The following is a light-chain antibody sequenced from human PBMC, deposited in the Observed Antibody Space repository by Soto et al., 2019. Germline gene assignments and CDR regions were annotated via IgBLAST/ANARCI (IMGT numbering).Light chain of an antibody. J-gene: IGKJ1*01. CDR2: DAS. Sequence: DIQMTQSPSTLSASVGDRVTITCRASQSISSWLAWYQQKPGKAPKLLIYDASSLESGVPSRFSASGSGTECSLTISSLQTDDFATYYCQQYNSYSSWTFGQGTKVEIK. V-gene: IGKV1-5*01. CDR3: QQYNSYSSWT. CDR1: QSISSW.